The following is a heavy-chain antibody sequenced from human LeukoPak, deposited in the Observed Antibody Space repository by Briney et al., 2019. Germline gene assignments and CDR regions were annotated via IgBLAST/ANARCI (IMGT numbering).Heavy chain of an antibody. CDR2: IYYSGST. V-gene: IGHV4-59*12. J-gene: IGHJ6*03. D-gene: IGHD3-3*01. CDR1: GGSISSYY. CDR3: ARGVAGLNDFWSGYSSYYYYYMDV. Sequence: SETLSLTCTVSGGSISSYYWSWIRQPPGKGLEWIGYIYYSGSTNYNPSLKSRVTISVDTSKNQFSLKLSSVTAADTAVYYCARGVAGLNDFWSGYSSYYYYYMDVWGKGTTVTVSS.